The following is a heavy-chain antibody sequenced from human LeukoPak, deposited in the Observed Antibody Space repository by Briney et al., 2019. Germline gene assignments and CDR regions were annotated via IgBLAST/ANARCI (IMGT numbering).Heavy chain of an antibody. CDR2: IRAYNGNT. D-gene: IGHD6-6*01. CDR1: GYTFTSYG. Sequence: ASVKVSCKASGYTFTSYGISWVRQASGQGLEWRGWIRAYNGNTNYAQKLQGRVTTTTDTSTSTAYMELRSLRSDDTAVYYCARGMGSYSSSSGAEFDYWGQGTLVTVSS. V-gene: IGHV1-18*01. CDR3: ARGMGSYSSSSGAEFDY. J-gene: IGHJ4*02.